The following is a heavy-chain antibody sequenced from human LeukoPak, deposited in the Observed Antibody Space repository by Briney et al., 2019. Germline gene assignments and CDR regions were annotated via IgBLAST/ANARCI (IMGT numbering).Heavy chain of an antibody. J-gene: IGHJ4*02. D-gene: IGHD2-21*02. CDR1: GFTFSSYG. V-gene: IGHV3-23*01. CDR2: ISGSGATT. CDR3: AKDRLLNCRGDCYIFDY. Sequence: GGSLRLSCAASGFTFSSYGMSWVRQAPGKGLEWVSTISGSGATTYYADSVNGRFTISRDNSKNTLYLQMNSLRAEDTAVYYCAKDRLLNCRGDCYIFDYWGQGTVVTVSS.